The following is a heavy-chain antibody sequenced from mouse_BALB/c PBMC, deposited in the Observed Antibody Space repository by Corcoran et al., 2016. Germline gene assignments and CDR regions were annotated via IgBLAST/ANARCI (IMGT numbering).Heavy chain of an antibody. J-gene: IGHJ4*01. V-gene: IGHV1-18*01. CDR2: INPNNGCT. Sequence: EVLLQQSGPELVKPGASVKIPCKASGYTFTDYNRDWVKQCHGKSLEWIGDINPNNGCTIYKQKFKGKATLTVDKSSSTAYMELLSLTSEDSAVYYCALGMDYWGQGTSVTVSS. CDR3: ALGMDY. CDR1: GYTFTDYN. D-gene: IGHD3-3*01.